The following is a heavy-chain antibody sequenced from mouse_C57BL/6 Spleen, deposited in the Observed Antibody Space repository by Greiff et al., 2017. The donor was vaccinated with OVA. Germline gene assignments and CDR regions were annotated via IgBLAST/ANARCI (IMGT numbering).Heavy chain of an antibody. Sequence: EVQLVESGAGLVKPGGSLKLSCAASGFTFSSYAMSWVRQTPEKRLEWVAYISSGGDYIYYADTVKGRFTISRDNARNTLYLQMSSLKSEDTAMYYCTRAHYGSSNWYFDVWGTGTTVTVSS. J-gene: IGHJ1*03. V-gene: IGHV5-9-1*02. CDR1: GFTFSSYA. D-gene: IGHD1-1*01. CDR3: TRAHYGSSNWYFDV. CDR2: ISSGGDYI.